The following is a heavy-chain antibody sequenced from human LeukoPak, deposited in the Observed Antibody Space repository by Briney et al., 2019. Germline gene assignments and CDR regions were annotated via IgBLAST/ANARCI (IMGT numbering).Heavy chain of an antibody. V-gene: IGHV3-30*04. CDR2: ISYDGSNK. Sequence: PGRSLRLSCAASGFTFSSYAMHWVRQAPGKGLEWVAVISYDGSNKYYADSVKGRFTISRDNSKNTLYLQMNSLRAEDTAVYYCARDGLRRDGYNSFFDYWGQGTLVTVSS. D-gene: IGHD5-24*01. CDR3: ARDGLRRDGYNSFFDY. J-gene: IGHJ4*02. CDR1: GFTFSSYA.